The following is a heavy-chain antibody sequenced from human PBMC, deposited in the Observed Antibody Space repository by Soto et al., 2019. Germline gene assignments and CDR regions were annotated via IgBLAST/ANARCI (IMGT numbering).Heavy chain of an antibody. D-gene: IGHD2-21*01. J-gene: IGHJ4*02. V-gene: IGHV4-30-2*01. Sequence: SETLSLTCAVSGGSIGSGGYSWSWIRQPPGKGLEWIGYIYHSGSTYYNPSLKSRVTISVDRSKNQFSLKLSSVTAADTAVYYCARSYCSRGYFDYWGQGTLVTVPQ. CDR3: ARSYCSRGYFDY. CDR1: GGSIGSGGYS. CDR2: IYHSGST.